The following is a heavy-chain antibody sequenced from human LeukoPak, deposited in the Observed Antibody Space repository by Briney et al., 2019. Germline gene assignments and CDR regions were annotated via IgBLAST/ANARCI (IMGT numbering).Heavy chain of an antibody. CDR3: ARKGRGVYNFAD. V-gene: IGHV3-11*01. D-gene: IGHD5/OR15-5a*01. CDR2: ISPSGRTL. CDR1: GITFSDYY. J-gene: IGHJ4*02. Sequence: PGGSLRLSCVVPGITFSDYYMGWIRQTPGKGLECVSYISPSGRTLNYADSVKGRFTISRDNAKKSFSLQMNSLRADDTAVYYCARKGRGVYNFADWGQGTLVTVSS.